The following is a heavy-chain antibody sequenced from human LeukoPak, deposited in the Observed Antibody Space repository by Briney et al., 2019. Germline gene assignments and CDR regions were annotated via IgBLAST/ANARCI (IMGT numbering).Heavy chain of an antibody. D-gene: IGHD3-10*01. CDR2: IYSGGST. CDR1: GFTVSSNY. V-gene: IGHV3-53*01. CDR3: AGDFNYGSGSNYYYYMDV. Sequence: SGGSLRPSCAASGFTVSSNYMSWVRQAPGKGLEWVSVIYSGGSTYYADSVKGRFTISRDNSKNTLYLQMNSLRAEDTAVYYCAGDFNYGSGSNYYYYMDVWGKGTTVTVSS. J-gene: IGHJ6*03.